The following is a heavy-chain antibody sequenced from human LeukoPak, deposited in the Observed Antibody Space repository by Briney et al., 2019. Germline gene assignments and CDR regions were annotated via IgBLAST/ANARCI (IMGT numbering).Heavy chain of an antibody. J-gene: IGHJ6*02. CDR3: ARLTTVTPAFYHHGSDV. CDR1: GYSFTSYW. CDR2: IYPGDSDT. V-gene: IGHV5-51*01. D-gene: IGHD4-11*01. Sequence: GESLKISCKGSGYSFTSYWIGWVRQMPGKGLEWMGIIYPGDSDTRYSPSFQGQVTISADKSISTAYLQWSSLKASDTAIYYCARLTTVTPAFYHHGSDVWGRGTTVTVSS.